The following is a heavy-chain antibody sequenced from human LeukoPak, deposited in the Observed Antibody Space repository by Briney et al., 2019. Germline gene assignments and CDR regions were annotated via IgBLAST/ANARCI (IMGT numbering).Heavy chain of an antibody. V-gene: IGHV3-64*02. J-gene: IGHJ4*02. CDR3: AGGPTGFPLDH. CDR1: GFTFAYYV. Sequence: GGSLRLSCAASGFTFAYYVMHWVRQAPGKGLDYVSSINGNGGDKYYADSVKGRFTLSRDNSQKTLYLQMDNRKPDDMAVYFCAGGPTGFPLDHWGLGTLVTVYS. D-gene: IGHD3-9*01. CDR2: INGNGGDK.